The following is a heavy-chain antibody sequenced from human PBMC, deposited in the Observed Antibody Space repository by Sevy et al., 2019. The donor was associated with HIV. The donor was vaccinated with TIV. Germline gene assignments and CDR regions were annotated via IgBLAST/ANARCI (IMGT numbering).Heavy chain of an antibody. D-gene: IGHD1-26*01. Sequence: KQSQTLSLTCVVSGYSISSGYYWGWIRQPPGKGLEWIGSISHSGSTYYNPSLKSRVTISVDTSKNQFSLKLSSVTAADTAVYYCARVWSGSTYYYYYGLDVWGQGTTVTVSS. V-gene: IGHV4-38-2*01. J-gene: IGHJ6*02. CDR2: ISHSGST. CDR1: GYSISSGYY. CDR3: ARVWSGSTYYYYYGLDV.